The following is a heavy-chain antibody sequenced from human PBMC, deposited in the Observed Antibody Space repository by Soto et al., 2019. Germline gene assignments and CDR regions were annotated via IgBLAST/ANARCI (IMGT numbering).Heavy chain of an antibody. CDR3: AKDIVKYTYGACDY. J-gene: IGHJ4*02. D-gene: IGHD5-18*01. CDR1: GFTFSSYG. V-gene: IGHV3-30*18. Sequence: GSLRLSCAASGFTFSSYGMYWVRQAPGKGLEWVAAISYDGSNNYHADSVKGRFTISRDNSKNTLYLQLNSLRTEDTAVYYCAKDIVKYTYGACDYWGQGVLVTVSS. CDR2: ISYDGSNN.